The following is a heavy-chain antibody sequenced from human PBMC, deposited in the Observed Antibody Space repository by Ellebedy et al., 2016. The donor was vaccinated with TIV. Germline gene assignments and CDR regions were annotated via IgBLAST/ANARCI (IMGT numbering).Heavy chain of an antibody. J-gene: IGHJ4*02. CDR2: IKQDGGEK. CDR1: GFSFTSYW. CDR3: ARDKLVGATKADY. D-gene: IGHD1-26*01. V-gene: IGHV3-7*03. Sequence: GESLKISCAVTGFSFTSYWMSWVRQAPGRGLEWVANIKQDGGEKYYVDSVKGRFTISRDNAKNSLYLQMDSLRDEDTAIYYCARDKLVGATKADYWGQGTLVTVSS.